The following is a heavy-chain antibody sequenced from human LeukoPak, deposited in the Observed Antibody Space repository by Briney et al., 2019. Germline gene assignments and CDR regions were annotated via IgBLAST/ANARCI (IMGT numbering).Heavy chain of an antibody. CDR1: GFTLSSDG. D-gene: IGHD6-13*01. Sequence: GGSLRLSCAPSGFTLSSDGMRWVRQDPGKGLEWLAVISYKGSNKYYADSVKGRFTISRDNSKNTLYLQMNSLRAEDTAVYYCAKDLGGSSSAGFDYWGQGTLVTVSS. V-gene: IGHV3-30*18. J-gene: IGHJ4*02. CDR2: ISYKGSNK. CDR3: AKDLGGSSSAGFDY.